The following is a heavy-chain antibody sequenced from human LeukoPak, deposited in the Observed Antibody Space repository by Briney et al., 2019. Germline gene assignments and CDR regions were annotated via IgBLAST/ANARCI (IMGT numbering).Heavy chain of an antibody. D-gene: IGHD2-21*02. V-gene: IGHV1-2*02. CDR3: AREELSHCGGDCYVGY. CDR1: GYTFTGYY. Sequence: ASVKVSCKASGYTFTGYYMHWVRQAPGQGLEWMGWINPNSGGTNYAQKFQGRVTMTRDTSTSTAYMELRSLRSDDTAVYYCAREELSHCGGDCYVGYWGQGTLVTVSS. J-gene: IGHJ4*02. CDR2: INPNSGGT.